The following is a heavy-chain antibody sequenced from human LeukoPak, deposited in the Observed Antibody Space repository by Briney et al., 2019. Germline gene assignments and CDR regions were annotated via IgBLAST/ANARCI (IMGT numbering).Heavy chain of an antibody. V-gene: IGHV3-30-3*02. CDR1: KFTFSSYA. CDR3: AKQLGYCSDGSCYFPY. CDR2: ISYDGSNK. D-gene: IGHD2-15*01. J-gene: IGHJ4*02. Sequence: GGSLRLSCAASKFTFSSYAIHWVRQAPGKGLEWVAVISYDGSNKYYADSVKGRFTISRDNSKNTLYLQMNSLRAEDTAVYYCAKQLGYCSDGSCYFPYWGQGTLVTVSS.